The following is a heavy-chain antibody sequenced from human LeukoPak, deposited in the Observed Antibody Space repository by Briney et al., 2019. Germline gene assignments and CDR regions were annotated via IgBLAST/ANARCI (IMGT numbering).Heavy chain of an antibody. Sequence: QSGGSLRLSCAASGFTFSSYAMSWVRQAPGKGLEWASAISGSGGSTYYADSVKGRFTISRDNSKNTLYLQMNSLRAEDTAVYYCAKLGQRYYGSGSYEPDFDYWGQGTLVTVSS. J-gene: IGHJ4*02. CDR3: AKLGQRYYGSGSYEPDFDY. V-gene: IGHV3-23*01. CDR1: GFTFSSYA. CDR2: ISGSGGST. D-gene: IGHD3-10*01.